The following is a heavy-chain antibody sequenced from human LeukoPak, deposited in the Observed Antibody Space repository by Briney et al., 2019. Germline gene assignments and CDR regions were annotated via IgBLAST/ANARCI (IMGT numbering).Heavy chain of an antibody. J-gene: IGHJ4*02. V-gene: IGHV3-23*01. CDR3: ARSDWGLDY. CDR2: ISGSGGTI. D-gene: IGHD7-27*01. CDR1: GFTFSSYS. Sequence: PGGSLRLSCAASGFTFSSYSMNWVRQAPGKGLEWVSVISGSGGTIGHADSVKGRFTVSRDNSKNTLYLQMNSLRVDDTAVYYCARSDWGLDYWGQGTLVTVSS.